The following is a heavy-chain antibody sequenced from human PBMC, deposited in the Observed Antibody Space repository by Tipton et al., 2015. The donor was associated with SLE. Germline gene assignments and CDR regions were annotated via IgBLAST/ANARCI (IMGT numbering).Heavy chain of an antibody. V-gene: IGHV3-48*04. CDR2: IGSNGATI. J-gene: IGHJ3*02. D-gene: IGHD6-13*01. CDR1: GFTFSTYA. Sequence: SLRLSCAASGFTFSTYAMTWVRQAPGKGLEWVSTIGSNGATIYYADSVKGRFTISRDNAKNSLYLQMNSLRAEDTAVYYCAKSLEQQLVEAFDIWGQGTMVTVSS. CDR3: AKSLEQQLVEAFDI.